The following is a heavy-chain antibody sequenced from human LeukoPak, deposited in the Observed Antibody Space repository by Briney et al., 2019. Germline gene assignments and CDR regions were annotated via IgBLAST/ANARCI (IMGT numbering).Heavy chain of an antibody. J-gene: IGHJ3*02. Sequence: SETLSLTCAVYGGSFSGYYWSWIRQPPGKGLEWIGEINHSGSTNYNPSLKSRVTISVDTSKNQFSLKVSSVTAADTAVYYCARVDVAQPDAFDIWGQGTMVTVSS. D-gene: IGHD1-14*01. V-gene: IGHV4-34*01. CDR1: GGSFSGYY. CDR3: ARVDVAQPDAFDI. CDR2: INHSGST.